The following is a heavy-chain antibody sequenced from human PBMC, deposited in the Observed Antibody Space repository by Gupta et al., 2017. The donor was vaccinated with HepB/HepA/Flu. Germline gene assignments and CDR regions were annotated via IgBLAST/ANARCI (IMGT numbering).Heavy chain of an antibody. D-gene: IGHD5-24*01. CDR1: GFFFSGYE. CDR3: ASKMKTSKAFDV. CDR2: ISTSGANT. Sequence: QMVESGGGSVQPVGSLRLSCAASGFFFSGYEMTWVRQAPGKGLEWISYISTSGANTKYAASVEGRFTISRDNAKNSLYLQMNNLRGDDTATYYCASKMKTSKAFDVWGQGAEVTVSS. V-gene: IGHV3-48*03. J-gene: IGHJ3*01.